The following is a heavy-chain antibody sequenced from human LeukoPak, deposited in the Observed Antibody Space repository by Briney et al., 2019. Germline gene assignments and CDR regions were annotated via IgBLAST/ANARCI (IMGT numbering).Heavy chain of an antibody. CDR3: ARHREAAAGTSAGSEWFDP. CDR1: GGSISSYY. V-gene: IGHV4-59*08. D-gene: IGHD6-13*01. J-gene: IGHJ5*02. CDR2: IYYSGST. Sequence: SETMSLTCTVSGGSISSYYWSWIRQPPGKGLEWIGYIYYSGSTNYNPSLKSRVTISVDTSKNQFSLKLSSVTAADTAVYYCARHREAAAGTSAGSEWFDPWGQGTLVTVSS.